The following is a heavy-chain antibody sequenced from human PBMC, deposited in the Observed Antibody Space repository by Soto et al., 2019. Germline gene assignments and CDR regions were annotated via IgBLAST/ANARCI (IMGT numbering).Heavy chain of an antibody. J-gene: IGHJ6*02. V-gene: IGHV4-59*01. CDR1: GGSISSYY. D-gene: IGHD5-18*01. Sequence: PSETLSLTCTVSGGSISSYYWSWIRQPPGKGLEWIGYIYYSGSTNYNPSLKSRVTISVDTSKNQFSLKLSSVTAADTAVYYCARDRGVQLWPYYYYGMDVWGQGTTVTV. CDR3: ARDRGVQLWPYYYYGMDV. CDR2: IYYSGST.